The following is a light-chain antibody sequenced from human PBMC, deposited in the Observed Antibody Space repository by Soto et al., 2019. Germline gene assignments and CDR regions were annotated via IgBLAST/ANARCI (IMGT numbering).Light chain of an antibody. CDR1: SSDIGTYNL. CDR2: EVN. Sequence: QSALTQPASVSGSPGHSITISCTGTSSDIGTYNLVSWYQQHPGKAPKLMIYEVNKRPSGVSDRFSGSKSGNTASLTISGLQAEDEADYYCCSYAGSSTLYVFGTGTKLTVL. V-gene: IGLV2-23*02. J-gene: IGLJ1*01. CDR3: CSYAGSSTLYV.